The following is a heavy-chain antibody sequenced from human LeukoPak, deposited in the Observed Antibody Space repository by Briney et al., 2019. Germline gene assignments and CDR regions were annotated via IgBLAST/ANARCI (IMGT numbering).Heavy chain of an antibody. Sequence: ASVKVSCKASGYTFSSYDINWVRQATGQGLEWMGWMNPNSGNTGYAQKFQGRVTMTRDTSISTAYMELSRLRSDDTAVYYCARSAYDSSGYSIDYWGQGTLVTVSS. D-gene: IGHD3-22*01. CDR1: GYTFSSYD. V-gene: IGHV1-8*01. CDR3: ARSAYDSSGYSIDY. CDR2: MNPNSGNT. J-gene: IGHJ4*02.